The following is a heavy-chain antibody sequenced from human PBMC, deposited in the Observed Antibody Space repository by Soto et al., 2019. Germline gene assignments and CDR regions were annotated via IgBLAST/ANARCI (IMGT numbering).Heavy chain of an antibody. D-gene: IGHD3-3*01. J-gene: IGHJ6*04. Sequence: GGSLRLSCAASGFTFSSYGMHWVRQAPGKGLEWVAVISYDGSNKYYADSVKGRFTISRDNSKNTLYLQMNSLRAEDTAVYYCAKDSELPTFGLWGKGTTVTVSS. V-gene: IGHV3-30*18. CDR3: AKDSELPTFGL. CDR2: ISYDGSNK. CDR1: GFTFSSYG.